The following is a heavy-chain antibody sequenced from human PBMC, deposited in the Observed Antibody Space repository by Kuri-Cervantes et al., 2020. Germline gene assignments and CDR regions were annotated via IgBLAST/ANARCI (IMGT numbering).Heavy chain of an antibody. CDR1: GFTFSSYW. CDR3: AKGRSVNWNYFSGMDV. CDR2: INSDGSST. Sequence: GGSLRLSCAASGFTFSSYWMHWVRQAPGKGLVWVSRINSDGSSTSYADSVKGRFTISRDNAKNTLYLQMNSLRAEDTAVYYCAKGRSVNWNYFSGMDVWGQGTTVTVSS. V-gene: IGHV3-74*01. D-gene: IGHD1-1*01. J-gene: IGHJ6*02.